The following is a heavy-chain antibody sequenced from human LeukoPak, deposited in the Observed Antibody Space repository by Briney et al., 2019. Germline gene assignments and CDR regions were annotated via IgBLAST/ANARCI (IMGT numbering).Heavy chain of an antibody. V-gene: IGHV3-7*04. CDR3: ARGYDFWSGYYLY. J-gene: IGHJ4*02. CDR1: GFTFSSYW. CDR2: IKQDGSEK. Sequence: GGSLRLSCAASGFTFSSYWMSWVRQAPGKGLEWVANIKQDGSEKYYVGSVKGRFTISRDNAKNSLYLQMNSLRAEETAVYYCARGYDFWSGYYLYWGQGTLVTVSS. D-gene: IGHD3-3*01.